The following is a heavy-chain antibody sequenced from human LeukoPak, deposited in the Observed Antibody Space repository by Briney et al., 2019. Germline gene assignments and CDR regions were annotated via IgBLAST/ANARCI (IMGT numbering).Heavy chain of an antibody. CDR1: GFAFSNYW. V-gene: IGHV3-74*01. CDR2: INPDGTTT. CDR3: GRERWALGEY. J-gene: IGHJ4*02. Sequence: GGSLRLSCAASGFAFSNYWMLWVRHGPGKGLEWLSRINPDGTTTHYADSVKGRFTISRDNAKSRLYLQMNNLRVEDTAIYYCGRERWALGEYWGQGTLVPVSS. D-gene: IGHD1-26*01.